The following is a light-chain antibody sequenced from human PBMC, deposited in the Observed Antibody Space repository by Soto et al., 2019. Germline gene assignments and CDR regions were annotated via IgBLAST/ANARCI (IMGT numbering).Light chain of an antibody. V-gene: IGKV2-28*01. Sequence: DIVMTQSPLSLPVTPGEPASISCRSSQSLLHSNGYNYLDWYLQKPGQSPQLLIYLGSNRASGVPDRFSGSGSGTDFTLKISRVEAEDVGVYYCMQALQNCTFGQGTRLEIK. CDR3: MQALQNCT. CDR2: LGS. J-gene: IGKJ5*01. CDR1: QSLLHSNGYNY.